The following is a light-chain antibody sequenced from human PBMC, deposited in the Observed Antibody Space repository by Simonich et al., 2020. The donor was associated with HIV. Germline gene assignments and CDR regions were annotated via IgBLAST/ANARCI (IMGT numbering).Light chain of an antibody. CDR1: QSISSY. CDR2: AAS. Sequence: DIQLTQSPSSLSASVGDRVTITCRASQSISSYLNWYQQKPGKAPKHLIYAASSLQSGVPSRFSGSGSGTEFTLTISSLQPDDFATYYCQQYNSYPWTFGQGTKVEIK. J-gene: IGKJ1*01. V-gene: IGKV1-39*01. CDR3: QQYNSYPWT.